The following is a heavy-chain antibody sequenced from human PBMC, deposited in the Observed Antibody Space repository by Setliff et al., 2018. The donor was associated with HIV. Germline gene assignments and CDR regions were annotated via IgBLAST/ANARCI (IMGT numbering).Heavy chain of an antibody. CDR1: GFTFSSYE. Sequence: GGSLRLSCAASGFTFSSYEMNWVRQAPGKGLEWVSYISSSGSTTYYADSVKGRFTISRDNTKNSLYLQMNSLRAEDTAVYYCARSTHDSSPNWGQGTLVTVSS. V-gene: IGHV3-48*03. CDR3: ARSTHDSSPN. D-gene: IGHD3-22*01. J-gene: IGHJ4*02. CDR2: ISSSGSTT.